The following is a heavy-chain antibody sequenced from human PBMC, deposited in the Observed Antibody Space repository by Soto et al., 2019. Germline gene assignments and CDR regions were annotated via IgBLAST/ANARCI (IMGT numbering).Heavy chain of an antibody. CDR2: ISSSSSTI. V-gene: IGHV3-48*02. Sequence: GGSLRLSCAASGFTFSSYSMNWVRQATGKGLEWVSYISSSSSTIYYADSVKGRFTISRDNAKNSLYLQMNSLRDEDTAVYYCASSDYYDSSGYYEGVVYWGQGTLVTVSS. D-gene: IGHD3-22*01. CDR1: GFTFSSYS. CDR3: ASSDYYDSSGYYEGVVY. J-gene: IGHJ4*02.